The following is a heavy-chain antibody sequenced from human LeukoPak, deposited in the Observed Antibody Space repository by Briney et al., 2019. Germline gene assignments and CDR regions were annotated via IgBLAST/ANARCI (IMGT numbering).Heavy chain of an antibody. D-gene: IGHD3-22*01. Sequence: SETLSLTCTVSGGSISSSSYYWGWIRQPPGKGLEWIGSIYYSGSTYYTPSLKSRVTISVDTSKNQFSLKLSSVTAADTAVYYCARLTKGYYDSSGYYWYYWGQGTLVTVSS. CDR1: GGSISSSSYY. CDR2: IYYSGST. CDR3: ARLTKGYYDSSGYYWYY. J-gene: IGHJ4*02. V-gene: IGHV4-39*01.